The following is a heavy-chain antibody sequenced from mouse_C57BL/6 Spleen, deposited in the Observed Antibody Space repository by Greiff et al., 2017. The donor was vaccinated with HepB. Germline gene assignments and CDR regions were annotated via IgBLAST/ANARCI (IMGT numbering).Heavy chain of an antibody. CDR3: ATGFVFAY. CDR1: GFTFSSYA. CDR2: ISDGGSYT. Sequence: EVQGVESGGGLVKPGGSLKLSCAASGFTFSSYAMSWVRQTPEKRLEWVATISDGGSYTYYPDNVKGRFTISRDNAKNNLYLQMSHLKSEDTAMYYCATGFVFAYKSPATTLTVSS. V-gene: IGHV5-4*01. J-gene: IGHJ2*01.